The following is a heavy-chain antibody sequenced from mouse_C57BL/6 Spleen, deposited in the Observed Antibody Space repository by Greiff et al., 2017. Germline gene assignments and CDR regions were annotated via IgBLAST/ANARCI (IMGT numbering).Heavy chain of an antibody. D-gene: IGHD1-3*01. CDR2: IDPNSGGT. V-gene: IGHV1-72*01. CDR1: GYTFTSYW. J-gene: IGHJ4*01. CDR3: TAESDNERDAMDY. Sequence: VQLQQPGAELVKPGASVKLSCKASGYTFTSYWMHWVKQRPGRGLERIGRIDPNSGGTKYNEKFKSKATLTVDKPSSTAYMQLSSLTSEDSAVYYGTAESDNERDAMDYWGQGTSVTVSS.